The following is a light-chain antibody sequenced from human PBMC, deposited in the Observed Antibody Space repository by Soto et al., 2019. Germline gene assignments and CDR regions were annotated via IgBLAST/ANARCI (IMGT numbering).Light chain of an antibody. CDR3: SSYKYDSTLH. Sequence: QSVLTQPASMSGSPGQSITISCTGTSGDVGGYNYVSWYQQHPGKPPKLMIYEVTNRPSGISNRFSGSKSGNTASLTISGLQADDEADYYCSSYKYDSTLHFGGGTKVTVL. J-gene: IGLJ2*01. V-gene: IGLV2-14*01. CDR2: EVT. CDR1: SGDVGGYNY.